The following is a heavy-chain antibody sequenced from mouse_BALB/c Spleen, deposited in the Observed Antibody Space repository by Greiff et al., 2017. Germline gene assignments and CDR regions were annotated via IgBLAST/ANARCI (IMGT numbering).Heavy chain of an antibody. CDR3: ARRRASMITTRGFAY. CDR2: ISSGGST. D-gene: IGHD2-4*01. Sequence: EVKVVESGGGLVKPGGSLKLSCAASGFTFSSYAMSWVRQTPEKRLEWVASISSGGSTYYPDSVKGRFTISRDNARNILYLQMSSLRSEDTAMYYCARRRASMITTRGFAYWGQGTLVTVSA. V-gene: IGHV5-6-5*01. J-gene: IGHJ3*01. CDR1: GFTFSSYA.